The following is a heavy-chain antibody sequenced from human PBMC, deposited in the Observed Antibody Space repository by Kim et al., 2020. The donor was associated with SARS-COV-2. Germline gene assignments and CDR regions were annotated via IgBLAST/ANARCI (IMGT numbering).Heavy chain of an antibody. Sequence: DAVRGRFTISRDDARNSLYLQMNSLRAEDTAVYYCARVYDSSGYYCQFDYWGQGTLVTVSS. V-gene: IGHV3-7*01. CDR3: ARVYDSSGYYCQFDY. D-gene: IGHD3-22*01. J-gene: IGHJ4*02.